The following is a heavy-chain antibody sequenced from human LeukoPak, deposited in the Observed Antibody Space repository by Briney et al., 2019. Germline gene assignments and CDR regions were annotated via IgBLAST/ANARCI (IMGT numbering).Heavy chain of an antibody. Sequence: GGSLTLSCAASGFTFSSYSMNWVRQAPGKGLEWVSSISSSSSYIYYADSVKGRFTISRDNAKNSLYLQMNSLRAEETAVYYCARGRRRSGNQGTYNWFDPWGQGTLVTVSS. J-gene: IGHJ5*02. CDR3: ARGRRRSGNQGTYNWFDP. V-gene: IGHV3-21*01. CDR2: ISSSSSYI. CDR1: GFTFSSYS. D-gene: IGHD1-26*01.